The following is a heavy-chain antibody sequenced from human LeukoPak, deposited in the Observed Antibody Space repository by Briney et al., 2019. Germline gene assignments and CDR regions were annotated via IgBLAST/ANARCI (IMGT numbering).Heavy chain of an antibody. CDR1: GASISGFY. V-gene: IGHV4-4*07. D-gene: IGHD6-13*01. J-gene: IGHJ4*02. CDR3: ARLPRIAAAGPDY. Sequence: PSETLSLTCTVSGASISGFYWSWIRQPAGEGLEWIGRIHSSGLTEYKASLKGRVTMSVDTSKNQFSLKLSSVTAADTAVYYCARLPRIAAAGPDYWGQGTLVTVSS. CDR2: IHSSGLT.